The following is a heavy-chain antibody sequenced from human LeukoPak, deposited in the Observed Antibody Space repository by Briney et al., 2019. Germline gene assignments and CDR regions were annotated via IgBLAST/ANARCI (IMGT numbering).Heavy chain of an antibody. CDR3: ARAPYYDFWSGYYVALDY. V-gene: IGHV1-69*13. D-gene: IGHD3-3*01. Sequence: SVKVSCKASGGTFSSYAISWVRQPPGQGLEWLGGIIPIFGTANYAQKFQGRVTITADESTSTAYMELSSLRSEDTAVYYCARAPYYDFWSGYYVALDYWGQGTLVTVSS. J-gene: IGHJ4*02. CDR1: GGTFSSYA. CDR2: IIPIFGTA.